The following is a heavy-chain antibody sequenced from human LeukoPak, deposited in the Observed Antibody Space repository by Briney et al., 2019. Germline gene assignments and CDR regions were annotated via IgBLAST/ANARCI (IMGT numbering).Heavy chain of an antibody. V-gene: IGHV3-30*19. Sequence: GGSLRLSCAASGFSFSSHAMHWVRQAPGKGLEWVAVISYHGIDKYYADSVKGRFTISRDNSKNALYLQMNSLRPEDTAVYYCARAGEDVVLGPAPVGGSPYNWFDPWGQGTLVTVSS. CDR3: ARAGEDVVLGPAPVGGSPYNWFDP. D-gene: IGHD2-2*01. CDR1: GFSFSSHA. CDR2: ISYHGIDK. J-gene: IGHJ5*02.